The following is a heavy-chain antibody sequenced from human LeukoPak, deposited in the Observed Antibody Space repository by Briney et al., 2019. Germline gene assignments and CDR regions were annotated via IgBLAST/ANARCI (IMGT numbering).Heavy chain of an antibody. D-gene: IGHD3-10*01. CDR2: MNPNSGNT. Sequence: ASVKVSCKASGYTFTGYYMHWVRQAPGQGLEWMGWMNPNSGNTGYAQKFQGRVTMTRNTSISTAYMELSSLRSEDTAVYYCARGAHTMVRGVILMDVWGQGTTVTVSS. J-gene: IGHJ6*02. V-gene: IGHV1-8*02. CDR1: GYTFTGYY. CDR3: ARGAHTMVRGVILMDV.